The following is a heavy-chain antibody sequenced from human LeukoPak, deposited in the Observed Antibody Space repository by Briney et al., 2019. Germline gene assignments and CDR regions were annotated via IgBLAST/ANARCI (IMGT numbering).Heavy chain of an antibody. J-gene: IGHJ4*02. CDR2: INHSGGT. V-gene: IGHV4-34*01. CDR1: GGSFSGYY. CDR3: ARDVYYYDSSGYPT. Sequence: PSETLSLTCAVYGGSFSGYYWSWIRQPPGKGLEWIGEINHSGGTNYNPSLKSRVTISVDASKNQFSLKLSSVTAADAAVYYCARDVYYYDSSGYPTWGQGTLVTVSS. D-gene: IGHD3-22*01.